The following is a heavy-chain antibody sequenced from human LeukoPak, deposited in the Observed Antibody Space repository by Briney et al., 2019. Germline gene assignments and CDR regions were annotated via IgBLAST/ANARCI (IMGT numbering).Heavy chain of an antibody. CDR2: INHSGSP. D-gene: IGHD4-17*01. Sequence: SETLSLTCAVHGGSLSGYYWSWIRQPPGKGLEWIGEINHSGSPNYNPSRKSRVAISVDTAKNQFSRKLSSVTAVDTAVYYCARRSCDDYGDYGSVIDYWGQGTLVTVSS. CDR1: GGSLSGYY. V-gene: IGHV4-34*01. J-gene: IGHJ4*02. CDR3: ARRSCDDYGDYGSVIDY.